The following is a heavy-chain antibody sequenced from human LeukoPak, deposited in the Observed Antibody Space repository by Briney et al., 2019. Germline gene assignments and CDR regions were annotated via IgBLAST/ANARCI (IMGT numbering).Heavy chain of an antibody. Sequence: HPGGSLRLSCAASGFTFSTYSMNWIRQAPGKGLEWVAYISDGTSTMYYTDSVKGRFTISRDDATNSLYLEMKSLRAEDTAVYYCVARGGWARFDYWGQGTLVTVSS. CDR1: GFTFSTYS. V-gene: IGHV3-48*04. CDR2: ISDGTSTM. D-gene: IGHD6-19*01. CDR3: VARGGWARFDY. J-gene: IGHJ4*02.